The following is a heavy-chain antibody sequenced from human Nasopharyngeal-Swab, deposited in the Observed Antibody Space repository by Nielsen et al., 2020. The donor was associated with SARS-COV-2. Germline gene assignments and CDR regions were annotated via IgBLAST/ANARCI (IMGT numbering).Heavy chain of an antibody. D-gene: IGHD6-19*01. Sequence: GESLKISCAASGFAYNNYAMNWVRQAPGKGLEWVSVISGSGDTTYYADSVKGRFTISRDNSKNTLYLQMNSLTAEDTAVYFCAKGRNRTLVTGTLFDYWGQGTLVTVSS. J-gene: IGHJ4*02. CDR3: AKGRNRTLVTGTLFDY. V-gene: IGHV3-23*01. CDR2: ISGSGDTT. CDR1: GFAYNNYA.